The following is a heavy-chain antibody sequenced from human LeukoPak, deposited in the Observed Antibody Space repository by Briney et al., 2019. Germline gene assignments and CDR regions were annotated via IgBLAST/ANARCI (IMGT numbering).Heavy chain of an antibody. CDR3: AKDRRSGSYLAH. D-gene: IGHD1-26*01. V-gene: IGHV3-23*01. Sequence: PGGSLRLSCTTSGFNFNTLAMTWVRQAPGKGLEWVSAISGSGGSTYYADSVKGRFTISRDNSKNTLYLQMNSLRAEDTAVYYCAKDRRSGSYLAHWGQGTLVTVSS. CDR2: ISGSGGST. J-gene: IGHJ4*02. CDR1: GFNFNTLA.